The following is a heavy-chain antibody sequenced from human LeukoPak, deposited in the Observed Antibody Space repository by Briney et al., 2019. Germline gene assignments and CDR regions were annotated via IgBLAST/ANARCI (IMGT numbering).Heavy chain of an antibody. V-gene: IGHV3-74*01. Sequence: GGSLRLSCAASGFTFSSYWMHWVRQAPGKGLVWVSRINTDGSSTRYADSVKGRFTISRDNAKNTLYLQMNSLRAEDTAVYYCARGPDSSSSVRWTYYYYYYMDVWGKGTTVTVSS. CDR2: INTDGSST. CDR3: ARGPDSSSSVRWTYYYYYYMDV. CDR1: GFTFSSYW. D-gene: IGHD6-6*01. J-gene: IGHJ6*03.